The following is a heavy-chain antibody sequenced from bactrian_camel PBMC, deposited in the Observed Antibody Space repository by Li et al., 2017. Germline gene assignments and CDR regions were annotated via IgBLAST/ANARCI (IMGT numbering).Heavy chain of an antibody. CDR2: MDGYGKI. V-gene: IGHV3S1*01. D-gene: IGHD5*01. J-gene: IGHJ4*01. CDR1: GLRIATYC. Sequence: HVQLVESGGGSVQAGESLRLSCTASGLRIATYCMGWFRQAPGKERQGVATMDGYGKITYADSAKGRFTISKDNAKNTLYLQLNSLKIEDTAMYYCAKDWGSTNSRLGQGTQVTVS.